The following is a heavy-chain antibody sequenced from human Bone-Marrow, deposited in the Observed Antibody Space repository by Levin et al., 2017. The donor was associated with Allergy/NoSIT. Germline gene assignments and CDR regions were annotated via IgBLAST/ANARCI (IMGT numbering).Heavy chain of an antibody. J-gene: IGHJ4*02. CDR1: GFSFSDYW. CDR3: AREARSSSTFREFDY. V-gene: IGHV3-74*01. D-gene: IGHD6-6*01. Sequence: GGSLRLSCAASGFSFSDYWMHWVRQAPGKGLVWVSHIHSDGSSTRYADSVKGRFTISRDNAKNTMYLQMNSLRAEDTALYYCAREARSSSTFREFDYWGQGTLVTVSS. CDR2: IHSDGSST.